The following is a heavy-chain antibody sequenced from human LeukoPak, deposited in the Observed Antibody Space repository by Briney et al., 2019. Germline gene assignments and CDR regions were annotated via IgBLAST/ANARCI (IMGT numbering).Heavy chain of an antibody. V-gene: IGHV1-2*02. J-gene: IGHJ1*01. Sequence: GASVKVSCKASGYTFTGYYMHWVRQAPAQGLDWMGWINPNSGGTNYAQKFQGRVTMTRDTSISTAYMELSRLRSDDTAVYYCAREDLYYYDSSGSEYFQHWGRGTLVTVSS. D-gene: IGHD3-22*01. CDR3: AREDLYYYDSSGSEYFQH. CDR2: INPNSGGT. CDR1: GYTFTGYY.